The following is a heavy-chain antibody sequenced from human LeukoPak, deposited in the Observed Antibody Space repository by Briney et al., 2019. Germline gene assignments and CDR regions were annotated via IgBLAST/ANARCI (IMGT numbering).Heavy chain of an antibody. CDR2: IHRSGST. Sequence: SETLSLTCTVSLDSTTGNFWSWVRQPPGKGLEWIGEIHRSGSTNYNPSLQRRVTISIDRPKNQIALELPSVTAADTAVYYCAREIIGGFNPGAYWGQGTLVTVSS. CDR3: AREIIGGFNPGAY. J-gene: IGHJ4*02. CDR1: LDSTTGNF. D-gene: IGHD3-16*02. V-gene: IGHV4-4*02.